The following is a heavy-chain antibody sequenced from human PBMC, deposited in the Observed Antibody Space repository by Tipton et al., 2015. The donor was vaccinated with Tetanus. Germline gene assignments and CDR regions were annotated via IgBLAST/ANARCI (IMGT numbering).Heavy chain of an antibody. Sequence: TLSLTCTVSGGSISSYYWSWIRQPPGKGLEWIGYTYYSGSTNYNPSFKSRVTISVDTSKNQFSLKLSSVTAADTAVYYCARVRTWRDGMDVWGQGTTVTVSS. CDR2: TYYSGST. D-gene: IGHD1-14*01. CDR3: ARVRTWRDGMDV. CDR1: GGSISSYY. V-gene: IGHV4-59*01. J-gene: IGHJ6*02.